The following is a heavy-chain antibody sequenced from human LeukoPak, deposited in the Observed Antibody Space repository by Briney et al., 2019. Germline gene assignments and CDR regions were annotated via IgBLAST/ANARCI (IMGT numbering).Heavy chain of an antibody. J-gene: IGHJ4*02. CDR3: TTDTRHPMVRGVIMLGY. Sequence: GGSLRLSCAASGFTFSNAWMSWVRQAPGKGLEWVGRIKSKTDGGTTDYAAPVKGRFTISRDDSKNTLYLQMNSLKTEDTAVYYCTTDTRHPMVRGVIMLGYWGQGTLVTVSS. CDR2: IKSKTDGGTT. CDR1: GFTFSNAW. V-gene: IGHV3-15*01. D-gene: IGHD3-10*01.